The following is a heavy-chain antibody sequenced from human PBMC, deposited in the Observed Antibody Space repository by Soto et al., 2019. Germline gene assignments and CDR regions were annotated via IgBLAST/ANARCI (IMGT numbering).Heavy chain of an antibody. J-gene: IGHJ6*01. V-gene: IGHV3-7*01. CDR1: GFTFSSYW. CDR3: ARIAASGRGWDV. CDR2: IKQDGSEE. D-gene: IGHD6-13*01. Sequence: EVQLVESGGGLVQPGGSLRLSCVDSGFTFSSYWMSWVRQAPVKGLEWVGNIKQDGSEENYVDSVKGRFTISRDNAKNSTYQQRNSLRADDMAVYYCARIAASGRGWDVWGQGTTVAVSS.